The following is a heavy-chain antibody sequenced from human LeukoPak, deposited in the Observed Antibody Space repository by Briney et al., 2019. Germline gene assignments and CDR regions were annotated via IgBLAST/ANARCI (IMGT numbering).Heavy chain of an antibody. CDR2: IYTSGST. D-gene: IGHD6-19*01. J-gene: IGHJ5*02. CDR1: GGSISSYY. CDR3: ARDSHSGWYAGDWFDP. V-gene: IGHV4-4*07. Sequence: SETLSLTCTVSGGSISSYYWSWIRQPAGKGLEWIGRIYTSGSTNSNPSLKSRVTMSVDTSKNQFSLKLSSVTAADTAVYYCARDSHSGWYAGDWFDPWGQGTLVTVSS.